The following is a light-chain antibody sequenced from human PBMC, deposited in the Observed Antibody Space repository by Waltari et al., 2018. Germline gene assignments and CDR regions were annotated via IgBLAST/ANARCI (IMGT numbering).Light chain of an antibody. Sequence: QSVLTQPPSVSEAPRQRVTISCSGSSPNIGNNAVNWYQQLPGKAPKLLLYYDDLLTSGFSDRFAGSKSGTSASLAISGLQSEDEADYYCAAWDDSLNGVVFGGGTKLTVL. CDR3: AAWDDSLNGVV. V-gene: IGLV1-36*01. CDR1: SPNIGNNA. CDR2: YDD. J-gene: IGLJ2*01.